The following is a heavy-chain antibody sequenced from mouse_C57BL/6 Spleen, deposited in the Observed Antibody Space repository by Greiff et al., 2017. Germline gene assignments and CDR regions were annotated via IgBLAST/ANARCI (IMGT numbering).Heavy chain of an antibody. CDR2: IHPYSGST. D-gene: IGHD2-13*01. Sequence: QVQLQQPGAELVKPGASVKLSCKASGYTFTSYWMHWVKQRPGQGLEWIGMIHPYSGSTNYNEKFKSKATLTVDKSSSAAYMQLSSLTSEYSAVYYCTRGDHGAMDDWGQGTTVTVSS. J-gene: IGHJ4*01. V-gene: IGHV1-64*01. CDR1: GYTFTSYW. CDR3: TRGDHGAMDD.